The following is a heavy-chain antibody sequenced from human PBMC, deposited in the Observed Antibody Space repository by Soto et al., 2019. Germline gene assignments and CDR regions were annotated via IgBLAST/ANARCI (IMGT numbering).Heavy chain of an antibody. CDR2: ITTDKGKT. Sequence: QVQLVQSGPEVKKPGASVKVSCKTSGYTFTNYGISWVRQAPGQGLEWMGWITTDKGKTTYAQKCQGRVTMTPDTSTSAAYMELRSLRSDDTAMYYCASRSRAFDYWGQGTLVTVSS. CDR3: ASRSRAFDY. J-gene: IGHJ4*02. V-gene: IGHV1-18*01. CDR1: GYTFTNYG.